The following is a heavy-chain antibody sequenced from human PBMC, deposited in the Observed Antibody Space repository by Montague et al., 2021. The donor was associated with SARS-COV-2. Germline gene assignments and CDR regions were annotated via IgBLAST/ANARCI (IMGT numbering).Heavy chain of an antibody. CDR2: IHYIGNT. CDR3: ARLLPDGTVVATDIPFDS. CDR1: GASISRSDYY. Sequence: SETLSLTCNVSGASISRSDYYWAWIRQPPGKGLELIGSIHYIGNTYHNPSLESRVTISVDTSENQFSLKLRSVIAAATAVYYCARLLPDGTVVATDIPFDSWGQGTLVTVSS. V-gene: IGHV4-39*01. D-gene: IGHD2-21*02. J-gene: IGHJ4*02.